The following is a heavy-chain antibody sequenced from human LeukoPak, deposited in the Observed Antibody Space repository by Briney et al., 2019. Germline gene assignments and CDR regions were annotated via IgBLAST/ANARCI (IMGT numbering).Heavy chain of an antibody. CDR3: AELGITMIGGV. D-gene: IGHD3-10*02. CDR2: ISSSSRYI. J-gene: IGHJ6*04. V-gene: IGHV3-21*01. CDR1: GFTFSSYW. Sequence: NPGGSLRLSCAASGFTFSSYWMNWVRQAPGKGLEWVSSISSSSRYIYYADSVKGRFTISRDNAKNSLYLQMNSLRAEDTAVYYCAELGITMIGGVWGKGTTVTISS.